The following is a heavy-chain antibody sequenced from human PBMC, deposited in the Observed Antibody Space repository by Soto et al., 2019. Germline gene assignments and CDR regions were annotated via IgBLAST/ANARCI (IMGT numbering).Heavy chain of an antibody. V-gene: IGHV3-21*01. CDR2: ISSSSSYI. Sequence: EVQLVESGGGLVKPGGSLRLSCAASGFTFSSYSMNWVRQAPGKGLEWVSSISSSSSYIYYADSVKGRFTISRDNAKNSLYLQMNSLRAEDTAVYYCARVACRSTSCFGGYYYYGMDVWGQGTTVTVSS. J-gene: IGHJ6*02. CDR3: ARVACRSTSCFGGYYYYGMDV. D-gene: IGHD2-2*01. CDR1: GFTFSSYS.